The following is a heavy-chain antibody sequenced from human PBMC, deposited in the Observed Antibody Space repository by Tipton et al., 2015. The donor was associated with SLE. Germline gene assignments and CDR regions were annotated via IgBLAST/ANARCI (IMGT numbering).Heavy chain of an antibody. D-gene: IGHD3-10*01. CDR1: GGSISSYY. V-gene: IGHV4-39*07. CDR2: IYYSGST. CDR3: AGITMVQGVTP. J-gene: IGHJ5*02. Sequence: TLSLTCTVSGGSISSYYWGWIRQPPGKGLEWIGSIYYSGSTYYNPSLKSRVTISVDTSKNQFSLKLSSVTAADTAVYYCAGITMVQGVTPWGQGTLVTVSS.